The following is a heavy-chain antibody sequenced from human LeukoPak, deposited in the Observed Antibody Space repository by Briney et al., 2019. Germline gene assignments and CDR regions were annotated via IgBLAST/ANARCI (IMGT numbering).Heavy chain of an antibody. CDR1: GCIFDYFA. Sequence: GGSLILSCAASGCIFDYFALQLVRPARGKGLGLGSSNRYNSGNIAYAGSVKGRLTISRDNAKNSLYVQMNSLRAEDTALYFCVKAYRTGRWLPLDYWGQGTLVTVSS. CDR2: NRYNSGNI. D-gene: IGHD5-24*01. CDR3: VKAYRTGRWLPLDY. J-gene: IGHJ4*02. V-gene: IGHV3-9*01.